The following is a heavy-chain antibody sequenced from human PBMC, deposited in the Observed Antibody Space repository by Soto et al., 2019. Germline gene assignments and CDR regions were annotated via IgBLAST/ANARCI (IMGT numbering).Heavy chain of an antibody. J-gene: IGHJ4*02. D-gene: IGHD3-10*01. CDR3: ARLVSDTSLNYKYYDF. CDR1: GVSISSGNG. Sequence: SETLSLTCAVSGVSISSGNGWTWVRQPPQRGLEYIGEIFHDGTANYYPSFERRVAISVDTSKNQFSLYLTSVTAADTAIYFCARLVSDTSLNYKYYDFWGLGTLVTVSS. V-gene: IGHV4-4*02. CDR2: IFHDGTA.